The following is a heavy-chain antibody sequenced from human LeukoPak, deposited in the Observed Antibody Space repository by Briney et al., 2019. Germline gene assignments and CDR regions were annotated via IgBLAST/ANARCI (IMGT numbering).Heavy chain of an antibody. D-gene: IGHD4-17*01. V-gene: IGHV3-30*18. CDR2: ISYDGSNK. Sequence: PGGSLRLSCAASGFTFSSYGMHWVRQAPGKGLEWVAVISYDGSNKSYADSMKGRFTISRDNSKNTLYLQMNSLRPEDTAVYYCAKDPGNYGDSYFDYWGQGTLVTVSS. CDR1: GFTFSSYG. CDR3: AKDPGNYGDSYFDY. J-gene: IGHJ4*02.